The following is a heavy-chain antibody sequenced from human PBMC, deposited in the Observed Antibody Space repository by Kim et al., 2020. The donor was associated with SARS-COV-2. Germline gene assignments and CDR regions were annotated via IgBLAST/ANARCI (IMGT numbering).Heavy chain of an antibody. V-gene: IGHV1-69*13. CDR2: IIPIFGTA. D-gene: IGHD4-17*01. Sequence: SVKVSCKASGGTFSSYAISWVRQAPGQGLEWMGGIIPIFGTANYAQKFQGRVTITADESTNTAYMELSSLRSEDTAVYYCARYGDYWFDPWGQGTLVTVSS. J-gene: IGHJ5*02. CDR3: ARYGDYWFDP. CDR1: GGTFSSYA.